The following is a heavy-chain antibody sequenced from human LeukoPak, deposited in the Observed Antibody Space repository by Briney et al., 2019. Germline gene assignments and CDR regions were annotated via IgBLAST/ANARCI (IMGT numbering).Heavy chain of an antibody. D-gene: IGHD3-10*01. V-gene: IGHV4-59*01. CDR3: ARDLWGSGIDN. CDR1: GGSISSYY. CDR2: IYYSGST. Sequence: SETLSLTCTVSGGSISSYYWSWIRQPPGKGLEWIGYIYYSGSTNYNPSLKSRVTISVDTSKNQFSLKLSSVTAADTAVYYCARDLWGSGIDNWGREPWSPSPQ. J-gene: IGHJ4*02.